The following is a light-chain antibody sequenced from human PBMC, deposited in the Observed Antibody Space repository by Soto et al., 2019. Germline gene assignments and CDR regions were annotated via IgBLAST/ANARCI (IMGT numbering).Light chain of an antibody. Sequence: DIQMTQSPSSLSASIGERVTIACRASQYINTYLNWYQQKPGKAPKLLIYAASSLQSGVPSRFSGSGSETDFTLIITSLQPEDFATYSCQHSYSAPLTFGGGTKVEIK. CDR2: AAS. CDR1: QYINTY. J-gene: IGKJ4*01. CDR3: QHSYSAPLT. V-gene: IGKV1-39*01.